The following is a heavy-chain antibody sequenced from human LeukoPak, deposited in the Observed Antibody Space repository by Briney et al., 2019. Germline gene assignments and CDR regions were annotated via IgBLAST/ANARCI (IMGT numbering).Heavy chain of an antibody. J-gene: IGHJ4*02. D-gene: IGHD2-15*01. CDR3: ARGRGYCRGGRCYSNYFDL. Sequence: GGSLRLSCAASGFTFSSFGMHWVRQAPGRGLEWVALTWSDGSEYFYPDSVKGRFTISRDNSKNTVYLQMNSLRAEDTAVYFCARGRGYCRGGRCYSNYFDLWGQGTLVTVSS. CDR2: TWSDGSEY. V-gene: IGHV3-33*01. CDR1: GFTFSSFG.